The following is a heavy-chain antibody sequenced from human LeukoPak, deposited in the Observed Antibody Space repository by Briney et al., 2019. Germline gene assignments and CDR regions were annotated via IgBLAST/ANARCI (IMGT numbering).Heavy chain of an antibody. J-gene: IGHJ4*02. D-gene: IGHD6-13*01. CDR3: ASSRGTSTAKFDY. Sequence: GGSLRLSCVASAFTFDDYAMPWVRQAPGKGLEWVSHISWNSGSIAYADSVKGRFTISRDNAKNSLYLQMNSLRPEDTALYYCASSRGTSTAKFDYWGQGTLVTVSS. V-gene: IGHV3-9*01. CDR1: AFTFDDYA. CDR2: ISWNSGSI.